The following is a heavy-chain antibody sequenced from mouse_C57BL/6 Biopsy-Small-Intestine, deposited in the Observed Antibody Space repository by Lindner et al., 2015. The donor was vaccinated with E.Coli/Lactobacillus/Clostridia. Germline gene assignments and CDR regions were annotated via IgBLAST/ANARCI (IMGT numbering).Heavy chain of an antibody. CDR1: GYTFTTQW. D-gene: IGHD1-1*01. J-gene: IGHJ1*03. V-gene: IGHV1-52*01. CDR2: IDPSDSET. Sequence: QESGAELVRPGSSVKLSCKASGYTFTTQWIHWVKQRPIQGLEWIGNIDPSDSETHYNEKFKDKATMTVDRSSSTAYIQLSSLTSEDSAVYYCAHYGTSGWYFDVWGTGTTVTVSS. CDR3: AHYGTSGWYFDV.